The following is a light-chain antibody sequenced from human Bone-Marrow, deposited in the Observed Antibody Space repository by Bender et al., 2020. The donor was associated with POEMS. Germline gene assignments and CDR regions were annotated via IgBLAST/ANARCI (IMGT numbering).Light chain of an antibody. Sequence: SYELTQPPSVSVSPGQTARITCSGDALPKKYAYWYQQKSGQAPVLVIFEDSKRPSGIPDRLSGSSSGTMATLTISGAQVEDEADYYCYSTDSSGLDWVFGGGTKLTVL. CDR2: EDS. CDR1: ALPKKY. CDR3: YSTDSSGLDWV. V-gene: IGLV3-10*01. J-gene: IGLJ3*02.